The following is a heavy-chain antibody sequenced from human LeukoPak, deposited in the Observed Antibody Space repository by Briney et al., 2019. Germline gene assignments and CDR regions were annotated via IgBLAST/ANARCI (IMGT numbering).Heavy chain of an antibody. CDR1: GGSISSYY. D-gene: IGHD3-22*01. CDR2: TYYSGST. J-gene: IGHJ4*02. CDR3: ARVRRAYDSSDYFDY. V-gene: IGHV4-59*01. Sequence: SETLSLTCTVSGGSISSYYWSWIRQPPGKGLEWIGYTYYSGSTNYNPSLKSRVTISVDTSKNQFSLKLSSVTAADTAVYYCARVRRAYDSSDYFDYWGQGTLVTVSS.